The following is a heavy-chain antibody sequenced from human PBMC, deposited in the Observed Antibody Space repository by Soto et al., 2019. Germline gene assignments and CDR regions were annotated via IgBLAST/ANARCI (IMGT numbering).Heavy chain of an antibody. CDR3: ARVRYCRGGSCYYGMDV. Sequence: PSQTLSLTCVISGDSFSSDSAAWNWIRQSPSRGLEWLGRAYYRSKWFDDYAVSVKSRITITPDTSKNQPSLQLNSVTPEDTAVYYCARVRYCRGGSCYYGMDVWGQGTTVTVSS. D-gene: IGHD2-15*01. J-gene: IGHJ6*02. CDR2: AYYRSKWFD. V-gene: IGHV6-1*01. CDR1: GDSFSSDSAA.